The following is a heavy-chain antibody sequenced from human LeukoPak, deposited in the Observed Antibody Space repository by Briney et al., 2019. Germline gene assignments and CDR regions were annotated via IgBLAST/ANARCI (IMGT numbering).Heavy chain of an antibody. J-gene: IGHJ4*02. V-gene: IGHV3-9*01. CDR3: AKDNSHYYDSSGTGGVFDY. Sequence: GGSLRLSCAASGFTFDDYAMHWVRHAPGKGLEWVSGISWNSGSIGYADSVKGRFTISRDNAKNSLYLQMNSLRAEDTALYYCAKDNSHYYDSSGTGGVFDYWGQGTLVTVSS. D-gene: IGHD3-22*01. CDR1: GFTFDDYA. CDR2: ISWNSGSI.